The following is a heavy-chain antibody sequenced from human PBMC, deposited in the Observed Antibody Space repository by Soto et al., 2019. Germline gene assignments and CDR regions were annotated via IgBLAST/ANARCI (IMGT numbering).Heavy chain of an antibody. CDR2: VSHSGST. D-gene: IGHD6-6*01. CDR1: GGSFTGHF. J-gene: IGHJ4*02. Sequence: SETLSLTCTVSGGSFTGHFWSWVRQPPGKGLEWIGEVSHSGSTNYNPSLKSRVTISVDTSKNQFSLKLSSVTAADTAVYYCARGRGIAARRPLDYWGQGTLVTVSS. V-gene: IGHV4-34*01. CDR3: ARGRGIAARRPLDY.